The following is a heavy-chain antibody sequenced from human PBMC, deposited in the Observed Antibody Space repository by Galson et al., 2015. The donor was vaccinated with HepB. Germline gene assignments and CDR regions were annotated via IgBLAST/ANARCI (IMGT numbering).Heavy chain of an antibody. D-gene: IGHD1-7*01. CDR3: VRGELIEGFDP. CDR1: GDSISISDW. J-gene: IGHJ5*02. Sequence: SETLSLTCAVSGDSISISDWWSWVRQPPGKGLEWIGEIYHRGNTNYNPSLKSRVTISIDKSKNHFSLNLSSVTAADTAVYYCVRGELIEGFDPWGQGTLVTVSS. CDR2: IYHRGNT. V-gene: IGHV4-4*02.